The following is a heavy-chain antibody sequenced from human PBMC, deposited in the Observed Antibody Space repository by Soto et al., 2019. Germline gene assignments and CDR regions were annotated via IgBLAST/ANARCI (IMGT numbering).Heavy chain of an antibody. J-gene: IGHJ6*02. V-gene: IGHV6-1*01. Sequence: SQTLSLTCAISGGSVSSNSAAWNVIRQSPSRGLEWLGRTYYRSKWYNDYAVSVKSRITINPDTSKNQFSLQLNSVTPEDTAVYYCARGSRIAVAGYYYYYGMDVWGQGTTVTVSS. CDR2: TYYRSKWYN. CDR1: GGSVSSNSAA. CDR3: ARGSRIAVAGYYYYYGMDV. D-gene: IGHD6-19*01.